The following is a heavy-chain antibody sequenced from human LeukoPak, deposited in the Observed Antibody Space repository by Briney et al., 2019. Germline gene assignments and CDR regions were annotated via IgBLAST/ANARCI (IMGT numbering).Heavy chain of an antibody. J-gene: IGHJ6*03. CDR3: ARTTFDWSYVGYYYYYYMDV. CDR2: IKQDGSEK. D-gene: IGHD3-9*01. CDR1: GFTFSSYW. V-gene: IGHV3-7*01. Sequence: GGSLRLSCAASGFTFSSYWMSWVRQAPGKGLEWVANIKQDGSEKYYVDSVKGRFTISRDNAKNSLYLQMNSLRAEDTAVYYCARTTFDWSYVGYYYYYYMDVWGKGTTVTISS.